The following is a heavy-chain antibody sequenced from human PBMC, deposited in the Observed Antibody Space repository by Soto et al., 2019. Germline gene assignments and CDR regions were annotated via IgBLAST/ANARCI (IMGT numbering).Heavy chain of an antibody. V-gene: IGHV4-39*01. CDR1: GGSISSSSYY. J-gene: IGHJ4*02. CDR2: IYYSGST. D-gene: IGHD1-26*01. CDR3: ARPGGTGERGSYAAFDY. Sequence: SETLSLTCTVSGGSISSSSYYWGWIRQPPGKGLEWIGSIYYSGSTYYNPSLKSRVTISVDTSKNQFSLKLSSVTAADTAVYYCARPGGTGERGSYAAFDYWGQGTLVTVSS.